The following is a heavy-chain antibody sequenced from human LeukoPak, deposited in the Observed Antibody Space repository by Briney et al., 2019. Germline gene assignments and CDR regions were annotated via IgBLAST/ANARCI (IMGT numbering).Heavy chain of an antibody. V-gene: IGHV3-48*01. Sequence: GSLRLSCAASGFAFSSYSMNWVRQAPGKGLEWVSYISSSSSTIYYADSVKGRFTISRDNAKNSLYLQMNSLRAEDTAVYYCARDYMIAAAGTNWFDPWGQGTLVTVSS. CDR1: GFAFSSYS. J-gene: IGHJ5*02. CDR2: ISSSSSTI. CDR3: ARDYMIAAAGTNWFDP. D-gene: IGHD6-13*01.